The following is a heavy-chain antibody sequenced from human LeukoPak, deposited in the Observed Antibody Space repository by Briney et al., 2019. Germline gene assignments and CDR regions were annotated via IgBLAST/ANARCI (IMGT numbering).Heavy chain of an antibody. CDR3: ARGWVVDYYYYYGMDV. Sequence: ASVKVSCKASGYTFTSYDINWVRQATGQGLEWMGWMNPNSGNTGYAQKFQGRVTMTRNTSISTAYMELSSLRSEDTAVYYSARGWVVDYYYYYGMDVWGQGTTVTVSS. CDR1: GYTFTSYD. J-gene: IGHJ6*02. V-gene: IGHV1-8*01. CDR2: MNPNSGNT. D-gene: IGHD2-2*01.